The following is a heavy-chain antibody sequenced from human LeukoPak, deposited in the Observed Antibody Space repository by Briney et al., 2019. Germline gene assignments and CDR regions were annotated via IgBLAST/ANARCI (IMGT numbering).Heavy chain of an antibody. CDR3: ARDGLGPYCGGDCFSHDAFDI. CDR1: GGSISSYY. CDR2: MYTSGST. D-gene: IGHD2-21*01. J-gene: IGHJ3*02. Sequence: SETLSLTCTVSGGSISSYYWSWIRQPAGKGLEWIGRMYTSGSTDYNPSLKSRVTMSVDTPKNQFSLRLSSVTAADTAVYYCARDGLGPYCGGDCFSHDAFDIWGQGTMVTVSS. V-gene: IGHV4-4*07.